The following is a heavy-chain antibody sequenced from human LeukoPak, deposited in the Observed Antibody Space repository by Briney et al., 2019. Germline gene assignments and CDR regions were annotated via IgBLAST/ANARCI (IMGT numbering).Heavy chain of an antibody. Sequence: GGSLRLSCVASGFSFGNYAMSWVRQAPGKGLVWVSRIKSDGSTRYADSVKGRFTISRDNAKNTVSLQMNSLRAEDTGVYYCARAPSEIGGYYPEYFRHWGQGTLVTVSP. CDR1: GFSFGNYA. J-gene: IGHJ1*01. V-gene: IGHV3-74*01. CDR2: IKSDGST. CDR3: ARAPSEIGGYYPEYFRH. D-gene: IGHD3-22*01.